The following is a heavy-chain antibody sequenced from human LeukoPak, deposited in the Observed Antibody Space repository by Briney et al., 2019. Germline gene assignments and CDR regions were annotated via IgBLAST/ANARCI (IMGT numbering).Heavy chain of an antibody. J-gene: IGHJ4*02. V-gene: IGHV3-9*01. CDR2: ISWNSGRI. Sequence: GRSLRLSCAASGFTFDDYAMHWVRQAPGKGLEWVSGISWNSGRIGYADSVKGRFTISRDNAKNSLYLQMNSLRAEDTALYYCAKDRNYDFWSGSDYWGQGTLVTVSS. D-gene: IGHD3-3*01. CDR3: AKDRNYDFWSGSDY. CDR1: GFTFDDYA.